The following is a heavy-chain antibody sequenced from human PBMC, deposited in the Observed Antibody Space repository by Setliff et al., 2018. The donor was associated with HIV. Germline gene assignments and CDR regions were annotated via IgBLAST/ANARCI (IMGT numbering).Heavy chain of an antibody. CDR2: IFDSENN. J-gene: IGHJ6*02. Sequence: PSETLSLTCSVSGDSITHYYWNWIRQPPGKGLEWIGNIFDSENNNYNPSLKSRVTISVDTSKNQFSLKLSSVTAADTAVYYCARTDWARTSYYYYYGMNVWGQGTTVTVPS. V-gene: IGHV4-59*01. CDR1: GDSITHYY. CDR3: ARTDWARTSYYYYYGMNV. D-gene: IGHD3-9*01.